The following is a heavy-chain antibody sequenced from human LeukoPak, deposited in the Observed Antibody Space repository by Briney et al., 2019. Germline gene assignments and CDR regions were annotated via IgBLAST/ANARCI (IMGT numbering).Heavy chain of an antibody. J-gene: IGHJ4*02. D-gene: IGHD6-13*01. V-gene: IGHV3-53*01. CDR1: GSTVSSNY. CDR2: IYSGGSI. CDR3: ARTIVAAGTSRHFDY. Sequence: GGSLRLSCAASGSTVSSNYMSWVRQAPGKGLEWVSVIYSGGSIYYADSVKGRFTISRDNSKNTLYLQMNSLRAEDTAVYYCARTIVAAGTSRHFDYWGQGTLVTVSS.